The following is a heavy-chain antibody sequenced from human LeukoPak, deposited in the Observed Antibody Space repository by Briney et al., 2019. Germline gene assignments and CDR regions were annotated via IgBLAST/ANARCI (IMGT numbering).Heavy chain of an antibody. V-gene: IGHV3-66*01. Sequence: GGSLRLSCAASGFTVRNNYMSWVRQAPGKGLEWVSLIYSGGSTYYADSVKGRFTISRDNSNNTVYLQMNSLRAEDTAVYYCARAPSNAHFDYWGQGTLVTVSS. CDR2: IYSGGST. CDR1: GFTVRNNY. D-gene: IGHD3-3*02. J-gene: IGHJ4*02. CDR3: ARAPSNAHFDY.